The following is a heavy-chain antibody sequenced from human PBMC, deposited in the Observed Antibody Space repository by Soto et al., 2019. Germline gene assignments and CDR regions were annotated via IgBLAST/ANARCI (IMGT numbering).Heavy chain of an antibody. CDR3: TSGTFGLRDT. D-gene: IGHD3-16*01. CDR2: INPAGTIT. Sequence: MQMVESGGGSVQPGGSLRLSGAACGFAFSHYWMHWFRQTPGKGLVWVSRINPAGTITNYADSVEGRFTISRDNADSALFLQMNSLSAEDTAIYYCTSGTFGLRDTWGQGTLVTVSS. J-gene: IGHJ5*02. V-gene: IGHV3-74*01. CDR1: GFAFSHYW.